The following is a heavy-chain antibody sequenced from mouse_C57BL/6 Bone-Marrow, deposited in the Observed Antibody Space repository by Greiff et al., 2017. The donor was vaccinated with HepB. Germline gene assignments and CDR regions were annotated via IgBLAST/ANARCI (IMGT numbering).Heavy chain of an antibody. Sequence: EVKLMESGGDLVKPGGSLKLSCAASGFTFSSYGMSWVRQTPDKRLEWVATISSGGSYTYYPDSVKGRFTISRDNAKNTLYLQMSSLKSEDTAMYYCARHPYYDYDDYYAMDYWGQGTSVTVSS. CDR2: ISSGGSYT. V-gene: IGHV5-6*01. CDR3: ARHPYYDYDDYYAMDY. D-gene: IGHD2-4*01. CDR1: GFTFSSYG. J-gene: IGHJ4*01.